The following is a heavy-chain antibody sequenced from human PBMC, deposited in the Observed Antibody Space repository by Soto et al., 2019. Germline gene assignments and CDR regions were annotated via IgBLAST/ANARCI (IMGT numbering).Heavy chain of an antibody. CDR1: ADTFNSYS. J-gene: IGHJ5*02. CDR3: ARSLEGATVTNWFDP. CDR2: ITPVFGTA. Sequence: QVQLVQSGAEVKKPGSSVKVSCKASADTFNSYSLIWLRQAPGQRLEWMGGITPVFGTADYAQSFEDRLTITADDSTSTVYMELSSPRSDDTAVYYCARSLEGATVTNWFDPWGQGALVTVSS. D-gene: IGHD4-17*01. V-gene: IGHV1-69*01.